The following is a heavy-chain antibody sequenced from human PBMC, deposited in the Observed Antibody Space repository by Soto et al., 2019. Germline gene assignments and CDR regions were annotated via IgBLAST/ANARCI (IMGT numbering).Heavy chain of an antibody. CDR3: ARHDYYHRTFDI. Sequence: SETLSLTCRVSGGSVGTGAYYWSWIRQPPGKGLEWIGYTLYSGSPNYNPSLQSLQSRVTISVDTSRNQFSLMLTSVTAADSAVVYYARHDYYHRTFDIWGQGTLVTVSS. CDR1: GGSVGTGAYY. CDR2: TLYSGSP. D-gene: IGHD3-9*01. V-gene: IGHV4-61*08. J-gene: IGHJ3*02.